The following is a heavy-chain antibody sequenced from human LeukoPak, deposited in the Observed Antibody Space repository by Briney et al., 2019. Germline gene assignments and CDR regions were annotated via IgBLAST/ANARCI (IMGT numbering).Heavy chain of an antibody. CDR1: GYSFTNYW. J-gene: IGHJ4*02. CDR2: INPADSDT. CDR3: ARVMYGGKEGTFDY. V-gene: IGHV5-51*01. D-gene: IGHD4-23*01. Sequence: GESLKISCKGSGYSFTNYWIGWVRQMPGKGLERMGIINPADSDTRKSPAFHGQVTISADKSISTAYLQWSSLKAADSAMYYCARVMYGGKEGTFDYWGQGTLATVSS.